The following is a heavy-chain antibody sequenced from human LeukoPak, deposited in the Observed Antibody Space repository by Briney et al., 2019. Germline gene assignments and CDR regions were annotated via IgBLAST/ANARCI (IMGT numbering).Heavy chain of an antibody. Sequence: GGSLRLSCAASGFTFSNYAMSWVRQAPGKGLEWVSSIKSSGSTTHYGDAVKGRFTISRDNSENRVYLQMNSLRAEDTAFYYCAKDQTYCSSTSCSYYYYGMDVWGQGTTVTVSS. CDR2: IKSSGSTT. V-gene: IGHV3-23*01. CDR1: GFTFSNYA. D-gene: IGHD2-2*01. J-gene: IGHJ6*02. CDR3: AKDQTYCSSTSCSYYYYGMDV.